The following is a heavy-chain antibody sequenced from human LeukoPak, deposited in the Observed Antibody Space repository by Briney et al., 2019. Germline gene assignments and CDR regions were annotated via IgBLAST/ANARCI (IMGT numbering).Heavy chain of an antibody. CDR2: ISGSGTI. J-gene: IGHJ4*02. V-gene: IGHV4-4*07. D-gene: IGHD1-1*01. Sequence: SETLSLTCTVSGGSIHSYWSWIRQPAGKGLEWIGRISGSGTITYNPALQSRLTISIDTSKNQFSLKLMSVTAADTAVYYCARDRGTWNDDGFDYWGQGTLVTVSS. CDR3: ARDRGTWNDDGFDY. CDR1: GGSIHSY.